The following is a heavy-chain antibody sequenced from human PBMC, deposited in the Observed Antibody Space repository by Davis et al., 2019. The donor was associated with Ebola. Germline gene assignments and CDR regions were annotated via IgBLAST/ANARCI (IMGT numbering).Heavy chain of an antibody. V-gene: IGHV4-39*07. CDR1: GGSISSSSYY. D-gene: IGHD2/OR15-2a*01. CDR2: INHSGST. CDR3: ARFLSYPYYYYGMDV. J-gene: IGHJ6*02. Sequence: MPSETLSLTCTVSGGSISSSSYYWSWIRQPPGKGLEWIGEINHSGSTNYNPSLKSRVTISVDTSKNQFSLKLSSVTAADTAVYYCARFLSYPYYYYGMDVWGQGTTVTVSS.